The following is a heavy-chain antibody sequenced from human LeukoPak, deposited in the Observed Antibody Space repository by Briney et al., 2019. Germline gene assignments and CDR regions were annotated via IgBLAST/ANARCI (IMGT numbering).Heavy chain of an antibody. CDR3: ARDHLYSSSPEY. CDR2: ISSSSSYI. J-gene: IGHJ4*02. V-gene: IGHV3-21*01. D-gene: IGHD6-6*01. CDR1: GFTFSSYW. Sequence: GGSLRLSCAASGFTFSSYWMSWVRQAPGKGLEWVSSISSSSSYIYYADSVKGRFTISRDNAKNSLYLQMNSLRAEDTAVYYCARDHLYSSSPEYWGQGTLVTVSS.